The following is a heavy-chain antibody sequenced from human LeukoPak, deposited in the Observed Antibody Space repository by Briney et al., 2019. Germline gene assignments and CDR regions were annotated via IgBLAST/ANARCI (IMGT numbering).Heavy chain of an antibody. J-gene: IGHJ4*02. Sequence: GGSLRLSCAASGFTFSSYEMNWARQGPGKGLEWVSYIDNSGSTTFYADSVKGRFTVSRDNADNLVYLQMNSLRAEDTAVYYCARDGSFGSGSYADYWGQGTLVTVSS. CDR1: GFTFSSYE. CDR3: ARDGSFGSGSYADY. D-gene: IGHD3-10*01. V-gene: IGHV3-48*03. CDR2: IDNSGSTT.